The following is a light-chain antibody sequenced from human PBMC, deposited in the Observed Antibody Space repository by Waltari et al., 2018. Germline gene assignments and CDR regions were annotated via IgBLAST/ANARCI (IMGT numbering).Light chain of an antibody. CDR2: DVS. J-gene: IGLJ3*02. CDR3: SSYTSSSTWV. V-gene: IGLV2-14*01. Sequence: QSALTQPASVSGSPGQSITISCTGTSSEVGGYNYVYWYQQHPGKAPKLSISDVSKRPSGGSTRSTVSKSDNTASLTICGLQAEDEAAYYCSSYTSSSTWVFGGGTKLTVL. CDR1: SSEVGGYNY.